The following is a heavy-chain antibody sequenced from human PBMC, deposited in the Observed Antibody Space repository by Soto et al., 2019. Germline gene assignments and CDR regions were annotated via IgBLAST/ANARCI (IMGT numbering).Heavy chain of an antibody. CDR3: ARDRLMATAGTARHYFGLDV. D-gene: IGHD5-18*01. Sequence: TLSLTCTVSGGSIRSGGYYWSWVRQNPRRGLEWIGNIYYSGNTYYNPSLKSRLTISVDTSKNQFSLNLSSVTAADTAVYYCARDRLMATAGTARHYFGLDVWGQGTTVTVSS. CDR2: IYYSGNT. CDR1: GGSIRSGGYY. V-gene: IGHV4-31*03. J-gene: IGHJ6*02.